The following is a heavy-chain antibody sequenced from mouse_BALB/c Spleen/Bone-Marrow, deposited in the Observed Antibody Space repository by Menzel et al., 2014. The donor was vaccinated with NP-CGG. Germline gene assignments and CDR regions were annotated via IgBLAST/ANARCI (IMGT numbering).Heavy chain of an antibody. CDR2: ISGGGSYT. J-gene: IGHJ3*01. Sequence: EVMLVESGGGLVMSGGSLKLSCAASGFTFSNYGMSWVRQTPEKRLEWVATISGGGSYTFYSDSVKGRFTISRDNAKNNLYLQLSSLRSEDTALYYCARHAYYDQTEVSFVYWGQGTLVTVSA. CDR3: ARHAYYDQTEVSFVY. D-gene: IGHD2-4*01. CDR1: GFTFSNYG. V-gene: IGHV5-9-2*01.